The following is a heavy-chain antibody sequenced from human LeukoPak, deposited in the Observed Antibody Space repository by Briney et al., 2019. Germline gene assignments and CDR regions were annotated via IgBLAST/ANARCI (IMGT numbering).Heavy chain of an antibody. CDR2: FGGTGGDI. CDR1: GFAFSVNA. J-gene: IGHJ4*02. V-gene: IGHV3-23*01. Sequence: GGSLRLSCAASGFAFSVNAMAWVRQAPGKGLERVAAFGGTGGDINYADSVKGRFTISRDNSKGILYLQMNSLRAEDTAVYYCAKDIFRWAFDFWGQGTLVTVSS. D-gene: IGHD5-24*01. CDR3: AKDIFRWAFDF.